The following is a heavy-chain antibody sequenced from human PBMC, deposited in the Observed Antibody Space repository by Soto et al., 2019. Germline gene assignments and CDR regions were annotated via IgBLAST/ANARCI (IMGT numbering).Heavy chain of an antibody. CDR1: GYTFGKYG. Sequence: QVQLVQSGTEVKKPGASVKVSCKASGYTFGKYGISWVRQAPGQGLEWVGWISVYHGNTVHAQKFRGRVNMTTDTSTSTAYMELGSLKSDXTXXXXXXKDCSGASCGFDIWGQGXLXTVSS. J-gene: IGHJ4*02. CDR3: XKDCSGASCGFDI. CDR2: ISVYHGNT. V-gene: IGHV1-18*01. D-gene: IGHD2-15*01.